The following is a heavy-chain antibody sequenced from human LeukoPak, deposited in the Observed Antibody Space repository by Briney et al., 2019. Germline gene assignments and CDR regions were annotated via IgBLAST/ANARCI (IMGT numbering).Heavy chain of an antibody. CDR3: ARLPGIAAV. Sequence: SETLSLTCSVSGGSTSRYYWSWIRQPPGESLEWIGYIYYSGSTTYNPSLKSRVTISIDTSNNRFSLNLTSVTAADTAVYYCARLPGIAAVWGQGTLVSVSS. CDR1: GGSTSRYY. CDR2: IYYSGST. D-gene: IGHD6-13*01. J-gene: IGHJ4*02. V-gene: IGHV4-59*08.